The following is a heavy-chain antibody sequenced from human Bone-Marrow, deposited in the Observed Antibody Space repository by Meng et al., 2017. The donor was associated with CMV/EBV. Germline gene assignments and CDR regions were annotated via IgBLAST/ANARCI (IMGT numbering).Heavy chain of an antibody. CDR2: ISSSTSYI. Sequence: ETLSLTCAASGFTFSSYSMNWVRQAPGKGLEWVSSISSSTSYIYYADSVKGRFTISRDNAKNSLYLQMNSLRAEDTAVYYCARGSGCSNTSCYAFDYWGQGTVVTVSS. CDR3: ARGSGCSNTSCYAFDY. CDR1: GFTFSSYS. V-gene: IGHV3-21*01. D-gene: IGHD2-2*01. J-gene: IGHJ4*02.